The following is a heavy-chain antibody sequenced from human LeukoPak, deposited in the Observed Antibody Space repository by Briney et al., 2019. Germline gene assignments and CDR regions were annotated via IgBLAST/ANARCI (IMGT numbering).Heavy chain of an antibody. V-gene: IGHV5-51*01. CDR2: IYPGDSDT. CDR1: GYSFTSYW. Sequence: GESLKISCKGSGYSFTSYWIGWVRQMPGKGLEWMGIIYPGDSDTRYSPSFQGQVTISADKSISTAYLQWSSLKASDTAMYYCARHQGDCSSTSCRGGDYYYYYYMDVWGKGTTVTVSS. CDR3: ARHQGDCSSTSCRGGDYYYYYYMDV. D-gene: IGHD2-2*01. J-gene: IGHJ6*03.